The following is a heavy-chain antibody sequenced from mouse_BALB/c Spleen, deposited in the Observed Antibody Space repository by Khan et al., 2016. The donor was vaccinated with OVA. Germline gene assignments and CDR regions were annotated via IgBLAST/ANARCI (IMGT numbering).Heavy chain of an antibody. V-gene: IGHV1-4*01. J-gene: IGHJ3*01. CDR1: GYTFTSYT. CDR3: SRVGTYHGNYGAWFAY. Sequence: QVQLKQSGAELARPGASVKMSCKASGYTFTSYTIHWVKQRPGQGLEWIGYINPTNIYTNYNQKFRDKATLTADKSSRTAYMQLSSLTSEDSAVYYCSRVGTYHGNYGAWFAYWGQGTLVTVSA. D-gene: IGHD2-10*01. CDR2: INPTNIYT.